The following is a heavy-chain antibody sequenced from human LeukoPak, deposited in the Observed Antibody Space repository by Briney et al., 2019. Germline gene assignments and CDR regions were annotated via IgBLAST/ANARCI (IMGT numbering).Heavy chain of an antibody. Sequence: SETLSLTCAVSGGSISSGGYYWSWIRQHPGKGLGWIGYIYYSGSTYDNPSLQTRVPIPVDTSKNQFSLKLSSVPAADTAVYYCARSRSYYDYWGQGTLVTVSS. CDR2: IYYSGST. V-gene: IGHV4-31*11. CDR1: GGSISSGGYY. CDR3: ARSRSYYDY. J-gene: IGHJ4*02.